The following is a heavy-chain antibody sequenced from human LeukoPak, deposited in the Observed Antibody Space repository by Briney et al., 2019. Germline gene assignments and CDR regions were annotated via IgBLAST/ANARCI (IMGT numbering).Heavy chain of an antibody. Sequence: GGSLRLSCAASGFTFSSYGMHWVRQAPGKGLEWVAFIRYDGSNKYYADSVKGRFTISRDNSKNTLYLQMNSLRAEDTAVYYCAKVGNYYGSGRHDAFDIWGQGTMVTVSS. J-gene: IGHJ3*02. CDR3: AKVGNYYGSGRHDAFDI. D-gene: IGHD3-10*01. V-gene: IGHV3-30*02. CDR1: GFTFSSYG. CDR2: IRYDGSNK.